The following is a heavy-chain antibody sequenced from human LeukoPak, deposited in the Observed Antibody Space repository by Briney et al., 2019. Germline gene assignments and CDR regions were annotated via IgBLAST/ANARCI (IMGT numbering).Heavy chain of an antibody. CDR2: IYSGDSDT. J-gene: IGHJ5*02. CDR1: GYIFTSYW. CDR3: ARGIVGVPSRIWFDP. V-gene: IGHV5-51*01. Sequence: GESLNISCKGSGYIFTSYWIGWVRQMPGKGLEWMGVIYSGDSDTSYSPSFQGQVTISADKSISTAYLQWSSLKASDTPMYYCARGIVGVPSRIWFDPWGQGTLVTVSS. D-gene: IGHD2-2*01.